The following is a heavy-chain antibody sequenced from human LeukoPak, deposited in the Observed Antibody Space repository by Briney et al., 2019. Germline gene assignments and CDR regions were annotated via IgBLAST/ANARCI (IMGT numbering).Heavy chain of an antibody. CDR2: INPNSGGT. CDR1: GYTFNDYY. Sequence: ASVKVSCKASGYTFNDYYMHWVRQAPGQGLEWMGWINPNSGGTNYAQKFQGRVTMTRDTSISTAYMELSRLRSDDTAVYYCALLPQQLVNKFDYWGQGTLVTVSS. D-gene: IGHD6-13*01. V-gene: IGHV1-2*02. CDR3: ALLPQQLVNKFDY. J-gene: IGHJ4*02.